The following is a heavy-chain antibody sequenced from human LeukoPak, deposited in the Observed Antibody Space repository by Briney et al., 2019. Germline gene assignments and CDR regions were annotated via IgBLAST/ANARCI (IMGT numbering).Heavy chain of an antibody. CDR1: GGSISSYY. D-gene: IGHD2-15*01. CDR2: IYYSGST. J-gene: IGHJ5*02. CDR3: ARVRGRGGSLDGWFDP. V-gene: IGHV4-59*01. Sequence: SETLSLTSTVSGGSISSYYWSWIRQPPGKGLEWIGYIYYSGSTNYNPSLKSRVTISVDTSKNQFSLKLSSVTAADTAVYYCARVRGRGGSLDGWFDPWGQGTLVTVSS.